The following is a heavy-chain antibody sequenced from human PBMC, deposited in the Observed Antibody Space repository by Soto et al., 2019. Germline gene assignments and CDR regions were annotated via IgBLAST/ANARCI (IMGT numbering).Heavy chain of an antibody. CDR2: IKSKTDGGTT. D-gene: IGHD6-13*01. CDR3: TTVMSSSWYGDDY. V-gene: IGHV3-15*01. Sequence: EVQLLESGGGLVKPGGSLRLSCAASGFTFSNAWMSWVRQAPGKGLESVGRIKSKTDGGTTDYAAPVKGRFTISRDDSKNTLYLQMNSLKTEDTAVYYCTTVMSSSWYGDDYWGQGTLVTVSS. J-gene: IGHJ4*02. CDR1: GFTFSNAW.